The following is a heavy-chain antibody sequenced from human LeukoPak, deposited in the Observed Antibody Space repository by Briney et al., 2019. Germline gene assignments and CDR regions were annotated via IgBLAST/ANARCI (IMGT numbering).Heavy chain of an antibody. D-gene: IGHD3-22*01. J-gene: IGHJ4*02. Sequence: GGSLRLSCAASGFTFSSYAMHWVRQAPGRGLEWVAVISYDGSNKYYADSVKGRFTISRDNSKNTLYLQMNSLRAEDTAVYYCARDTAYDSSGYYGYYFDYWGQGTLVTVSS. CDR2: ISYDGSNK. CDR1: GFTFSSYA. CDR3: ARDTAYDSSGYYGYYFDY. V-gene: IGHV3-30-3*01.